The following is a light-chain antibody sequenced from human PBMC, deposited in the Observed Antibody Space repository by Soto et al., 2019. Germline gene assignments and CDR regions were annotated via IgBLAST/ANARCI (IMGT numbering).Light chain of an antibody. CDR2: EVS. J-gene: IGLJ1*01. CDR1: SSDVGGYNY. Sequence: LTQPASVSGSPGQSITISCTGTSSDVGGYNYVSWYQQHPGKAPKLMIYEVSNRPSGVSNRSSGSKSGNTASLTISGLQAEDEADYYCSSYTSSSTRVFGTGTKGTVL. CDR3: SSYTSSSTRV. V-gene: IGLV2-14*01.